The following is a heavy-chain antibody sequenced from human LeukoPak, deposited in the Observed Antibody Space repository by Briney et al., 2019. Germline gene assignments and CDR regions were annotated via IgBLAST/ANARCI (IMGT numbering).Heavy chain of an antibody. CDR1: GFTFSSYG. CDR3: ARVMLSSGWYIGFDY. V-gene: IGHV3-30*02. J-gene: IGHJ4*02. CDR2: IRYDGSNK. Sequence: TGGSLRLSCAASGFTFSSYGMHWVRQAPGKGLEWVTFIRYDGSNKYYADSVKGRFTISRDNSKNTLYLQMNSLRAEDTAVYYCARVMLSSGWYIGFDYWGQGTLVTVSS. D-gene: IGHD6-19*01.